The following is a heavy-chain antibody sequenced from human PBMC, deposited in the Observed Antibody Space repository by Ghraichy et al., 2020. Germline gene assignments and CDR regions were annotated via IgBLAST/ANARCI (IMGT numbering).Heavy chain of an antibody. J-gene: IGHJ4*02. V-gene: IGHV4-34*01. D-gene: IGHD6-13*01. CDR2: INHSGST. CDR1: GGSFSGYY. Sequence: SETLSLTCAVYGGSFSGYYWSWIRQPPGKGLEWIGEINHSGSTNYNPSLKSRVTISVDTSKNQFSLKLSSVTAADTAVYYCAHSVKGGSSSWGQGTLVTVSS. CDR3: AHSVKGGSSS.